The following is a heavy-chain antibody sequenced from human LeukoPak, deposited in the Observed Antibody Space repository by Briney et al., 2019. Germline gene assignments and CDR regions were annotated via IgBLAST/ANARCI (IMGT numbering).Heavy chain of an antibody. CDR2: IYYSGST. Sequence: SSETLSLTCTVSGGSISSYYWSWIRQPPGKGLEWIGYIYYSGSTNYNPSLKSRVTISVDTSKNQFSLKLSSVTAADTAVYYCARCGSAPYDAFDIWGQGTMVTVSS. V-gene: IGHV4-59*08. J-gene: IGHJ3*02. D-gene: IGHD3-10*01. CDR3: ARCGSAPYDAFDI. CDR1: GGSISSYY.